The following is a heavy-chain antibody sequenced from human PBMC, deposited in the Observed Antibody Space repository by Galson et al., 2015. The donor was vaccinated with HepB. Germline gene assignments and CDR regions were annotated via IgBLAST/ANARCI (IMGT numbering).Heavy chain of an antibody. J-gene: IGHJ5*02. V-gene: IGHV1-18*01. CDR3: ARSLSIAAADWFDP. Sequence: SVKVSCKASGYTFTSYGISWVRQAPGQGLEWMGWISAYNGNTNYAQKLQGRVTMTTDTSTSTVYMELSSLRSEDTAVYYCARSLSIAAADWFDPWGQGTLVTVSS. D-gene: IGHD6-13*01. CDR2: ISAYNGNT. CDR1: GYTFTSYG.